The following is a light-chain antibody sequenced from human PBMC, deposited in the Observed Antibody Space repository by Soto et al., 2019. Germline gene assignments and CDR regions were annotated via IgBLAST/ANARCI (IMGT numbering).Light chain of an antibody. CDR3: SSYTSSREYV. CDR1: SSDVGGYNY. Sequence: QSLMTQPASVSGSPGQSITISCTGTSSDVGGYNYVSWYQQQSGKAPKLMIHEVSNRPSGVSNRFSGSKSGNTASLTIPGLQAEDEADYYCSSYTSSREYVCGIGPKVTV. V-gene: IGLV2-14*01. J-gene: IGLJ1*01. CDR2: EVS.